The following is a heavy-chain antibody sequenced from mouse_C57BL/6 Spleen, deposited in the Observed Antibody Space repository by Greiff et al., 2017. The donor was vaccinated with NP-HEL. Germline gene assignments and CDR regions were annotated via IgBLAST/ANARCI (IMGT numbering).Heavy chain of an antibody. CDR1: GFTFSSYT. CDR2: ISGGGGNT. Sequence: EVMLVESGGGLVKPGGSLKLSCAASGFTFSSYTMSWVRQTPEKRLEWVATISGGGGNTYYPDSVKGRFTISRDNAKNTLYLQMSSLRSEDTALYYCASLDGYYGYFDVWGTGTTVTVSS. V-gene: IGHV5-9*01. CDR3: ASLDGYYGYFDV. D-gene: IGHD2-3*01. J-gene: IGHJ1*03.